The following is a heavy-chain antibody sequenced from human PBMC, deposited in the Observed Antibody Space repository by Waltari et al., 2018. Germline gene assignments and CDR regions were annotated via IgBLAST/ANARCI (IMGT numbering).Heavy chain of an antibody. Sequence: QVQLVQSGAEVKKPGASVKVSCKASGYTFTGYYMHWVRQATGQGLEWMGWFNPNSGGTNYAQKFQGRVTMTRDTSISTAYMELSRLRSDDTAVYYCARVGVYYGSGSYYNFDYWGQGTLVTVSS. CDR1: GYTFTGYY. CDR2: FNPNSGGT. V-gene: IGHV1-2*02. J-gene: IGHJ4*02. CDR3: ARVGVYYGSGSYYNFDY. D-gene: IGHD3-10*01.